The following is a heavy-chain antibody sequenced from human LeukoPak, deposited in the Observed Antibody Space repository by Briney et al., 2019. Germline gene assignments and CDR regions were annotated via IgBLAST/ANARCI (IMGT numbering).Heavy chain of an antibody. D-gene: IGHD2-21*02. CDR1: GGSISSYY. Sequence: PETLSLTCTVSGGSISSYYWSWIRQPPGKGLEWIGYIYYSGSTNYNPSLKSRVTISVDTSKNQFSLKLSSVTAADTAVYYCARSAVTAPRWFDPWGQGTLVTVSS. CDR2: IYYSGST. J-gene: IGHJ5*02. CDR3: ARSAVTAPRWFDP. V-gene: IGHV4-59*08.